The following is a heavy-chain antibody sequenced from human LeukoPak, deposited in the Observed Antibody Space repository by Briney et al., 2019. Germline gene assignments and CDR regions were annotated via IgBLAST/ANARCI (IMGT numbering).Heavy chain of an antibody. D-gene: IGHD3-22*01. CDR1: GFTFSDYY. CDR2: ISSSGSTI. CDR3: ARRTYYYDSSGLDY. J-gene: IGHJ4*02. Sequence: GGSLRLSCAASGFTFSDYYMSWIRQPPGKGLEWVSYISSSGSTIYYADSMKGRFTISRDNAKNSLYLQMNSLRAEETAVYYCARRTYYYDSSGLDYWGQGTLVTVSS. V-gene: IGHV3-11*01.